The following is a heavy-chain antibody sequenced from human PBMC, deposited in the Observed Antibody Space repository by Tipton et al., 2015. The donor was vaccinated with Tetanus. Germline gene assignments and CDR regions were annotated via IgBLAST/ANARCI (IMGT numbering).Heavy chain of an antibody. CDR1: GFTFSNYW. CDR2: IKQDGNEK. V-gene: IGHV3-7*03. D-gene: IGHD3-10*01. Sequence: SLRLSCAASGFTFSNYWMSWVRQAPGRGLEWVASIKQDGNEKYHVDSVKGRFTISRDNGKNLLYLEMNSLRVEDTAVYYCARDPHTIRTGNHRGFDYWGQGTLVTVSS. J-gene: IGHJ4*02. CDR3: ARDPHTIRTGNHRGFDY.